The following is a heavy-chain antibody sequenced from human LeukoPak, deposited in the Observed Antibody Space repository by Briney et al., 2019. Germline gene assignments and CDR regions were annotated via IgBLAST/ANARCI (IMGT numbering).Heavy chain of an antibody. CDR3: ATYDSSGTFDR. V-gene: IGHV3-7*01. Sequence: PGGSLRLSCAASGFTFSNYWMSWVRQAPGKGLEWVANIKEDGSENYYVDSVKGRFTISRDNAKKSVYLQMNSLRAEDTAAYYCATYDSSGTFDRWGQGTQVTVSS. J-gene: IGHJ4*02. CDR1: GFTFSNYW. D-gene: IGHD3-22*01. CDR2: IKEDGSEN.